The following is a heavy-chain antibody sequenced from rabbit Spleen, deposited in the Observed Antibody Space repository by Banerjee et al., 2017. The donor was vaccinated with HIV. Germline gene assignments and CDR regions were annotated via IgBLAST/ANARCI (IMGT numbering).Heavy chain of an antibody. CDR3: TRDPYSIYMRNL. CDR1: GFSFSSRYW. Sequence: QEQLEESGGDLVKPEGSLTLTCTASGFSFSSRYWICWVRQAPGKGLEWIGCIDTGGSGSTYYASWAKGRFTISKTSSTTVTLQMTSLTAADTATYFCTRDPYSIYMRNLWGPGTLVTVS. V-gene: IGHV1S45*01. J-gene: IGHJ4*01. D-gene: IGHD1-1*01. CDR2: IDTGGSGST.